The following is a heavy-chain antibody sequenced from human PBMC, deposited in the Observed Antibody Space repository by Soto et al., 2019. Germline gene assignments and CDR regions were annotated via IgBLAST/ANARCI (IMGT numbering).Heavy chain of an antibody. CDR1: GYTLTELS. J-gene: IGHJ6*02. D-gene: IGHD3-10*01. CDR3: AMLFRGVIMDYYYYGMDV. V-gene: IGHV1-24*01. CDR2: FDPEDGET. Sequence: QVQLVQSGAEVKKPGASVKVSCKVSGYTLTELSMHWVRQAPGKGLEWMGGFDPEDGETIYAQKFQGRVTMTEDTSTDTAYMELSSLRSEDTAVYYCAMLFRGVIMDYYYYGMDVWGQGTTVTVSS.